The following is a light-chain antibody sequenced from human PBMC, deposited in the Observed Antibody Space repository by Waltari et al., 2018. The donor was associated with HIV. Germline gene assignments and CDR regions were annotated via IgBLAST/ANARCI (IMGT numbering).Light chain of an antibody. V-gene: IGLV2-14*01. J-gene: IGLJ3*02. CDR3: CSYTTSDTWV. CDR1: SSAVGPYNL. Sequence: QSALTQPASVSGSPGQSITISCAGTSSAVGPYNLVSWYQQHPGKAPKLIVFEVTNRPSGLSSRFSGSKSDNTASLTISGLQAEDEADYYCCSYTTSDTWVFGGGTKLTVL. CDR2: EVT.